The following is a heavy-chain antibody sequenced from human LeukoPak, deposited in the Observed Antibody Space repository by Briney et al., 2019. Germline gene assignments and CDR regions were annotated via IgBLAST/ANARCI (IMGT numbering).Heavy chain of an antibody. D-gene: IGHD5-18*01. CDR1: GFTFSSYH. Sequence: GGSLRLSCEVSGFTFSSYHMNWVRQAPGKGLEWVSSISSSSRYIYYADSMTGRFTISRDNAKNSLYLQMHSLRAEDTAMYYCARRAATERGHSYGLNYWGQGTLVTVSS. CDR2: ISSSSRYI. V-gene: IGHV3-21*01. J-gene: IGHJ4*02. CDR3: ARRAATERGHSYGLNY.